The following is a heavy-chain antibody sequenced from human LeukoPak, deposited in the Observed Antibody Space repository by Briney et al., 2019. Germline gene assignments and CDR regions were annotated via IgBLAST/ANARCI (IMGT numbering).Heavy chain of an antibody. CDR2: INPNSGGT. V-gene: IGHV1-2*02. J-gene: IGHJ3*02. CDR1: GYTFTGYY. D-gene: IGHD2-2*01. CDR3: ARDRLYCSSTSCYDDAFDI. Sequence: VSVKVSCKASGYTFTGYYMHWVRQAPGQGLEWMGWINPNSGGTNYAQKFQGRVTMTRDTSISTAYMELSRLRSDDTAVYYCARDRLYCSSTSCYDDAFDIWGQGTMVTVS.